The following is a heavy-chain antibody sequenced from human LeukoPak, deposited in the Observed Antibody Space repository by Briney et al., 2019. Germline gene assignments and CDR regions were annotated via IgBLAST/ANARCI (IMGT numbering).Heavy chain of an antibody. J-gene: IGHJ4*02. CDR3: ARARWLRFRSCFDY. Sequence: SETLSLTCTVSGGSISSSSYYWGWIRQPPGKGLEWIGEINHSGSTNYNPSLKSRVTISVDTSKNQFSLKLSSVTAADTAVYYCARARWLRFRSCFDYWGQGTLVTVSS. D-gene: IGHD5-12*01. V-gene: IGHV4-39*07. CDR2: INHSGST. CDR1: GGSISSSSYY.